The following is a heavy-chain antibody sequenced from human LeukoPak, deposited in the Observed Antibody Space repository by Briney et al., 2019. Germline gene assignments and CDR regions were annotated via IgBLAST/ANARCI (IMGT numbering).Heavy chain of an antibody. V-gene: IGHV1-69*13. Sequence: SVKVSCKASGGTFSSYAISWVRQAPGQGLEWMGGIIPIFGTANYAQKFQGRVTITADESTSTAYMELSSLRSEDTAVYYCARARMGYETIDYWGQGTLVTVSS. CDR1: GGTFSSYA. CDR2: IIPIFGTA. CDR3: ARARMGYETIDY. D-gene: IGHD2-2*01. J-gene: IGHJ4*02.